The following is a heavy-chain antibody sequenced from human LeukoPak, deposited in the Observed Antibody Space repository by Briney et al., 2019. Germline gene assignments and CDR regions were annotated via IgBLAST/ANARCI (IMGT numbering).Heavy chain of an antibody. Sequence: TLSLTCTVSGGSISSGGYYWSWIRQPPGKGLEWIGYIYHSGSTYYNPSLKSRVTISVDRSKNQFSLKLSSVTAADTAVYYCARDRGVTGIDYWGQGTLVTVSS. CDR3: ARDRGVTGIDY. D-gene: IGHD7-27*01. CDR1: GGSISSGGYY. J-gene: IGHJ4*02. V-gene: IGHV4-30-2*01. CDR2: IYHSGST.